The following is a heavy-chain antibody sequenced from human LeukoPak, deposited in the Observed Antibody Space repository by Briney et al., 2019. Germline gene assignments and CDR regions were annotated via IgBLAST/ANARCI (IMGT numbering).Heavy chain of an antibody. V-gene: IGHV1-69*04. Sequence: SVKVSCKASGGTFSSYAISWVRQAPGQGLEWMGRIIPILGIANYAQKLQGRVTMTTDTSTSTAYMELRSLRSDDTAVYYCARAFLFGDPLFDYWGQGTLVTVSS. D-gene: IGHD2/OR15-2a*01. J-gene: IGHJ4*02. CDR2: IIPILGIA. CDR3: ARAFLFGDPLFDY. CDR1: GGTFSSYA.